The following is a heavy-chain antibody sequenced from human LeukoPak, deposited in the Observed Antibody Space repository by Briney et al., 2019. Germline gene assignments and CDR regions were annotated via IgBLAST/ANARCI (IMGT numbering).Heavy chain of an antibody. CDR3: ARETYCSGGSCYKGNAFDI. V-gene: IGHV3-21*01. D-gene: IGHD2-15*01. Sequence: GGSLRLSCAASGFTFSNAWMSWVRQAPGKGLEWVSSISSSSSYIYYADSVKGRFTISRDNAKNSLYLQMNSLRADDTAVYYCARETYCSGGSCYKGNAFDIWGQGTMVTVSS. J-gene: IGHJ3*02. CDR2: ISSSSSYI. CDR1: GFTFSNAW.